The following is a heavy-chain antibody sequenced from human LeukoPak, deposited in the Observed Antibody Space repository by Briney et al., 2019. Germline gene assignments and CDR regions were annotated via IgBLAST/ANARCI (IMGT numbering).Heavy chain of an antibody. CDR2: IYHSGST. D-gene: IGHD2-2*02. V-gene: IGHV4-30-2*01. J-gene: IGHJ5*02. CDR3: ARDRIGYCSSTSCYTGWFDP. CDR1: GGSISSGGYS. Sequence: SETLSLTCAVSGGSISSGGYSWSWIRQPPGKGLEWIGYIYHSGSTYYNPSLKSRVTISVDRSKNQFSLKLSSVTAADTAVYYCARDRIGYCSSTSCYTGWFDPWGQGTLVTVSS.